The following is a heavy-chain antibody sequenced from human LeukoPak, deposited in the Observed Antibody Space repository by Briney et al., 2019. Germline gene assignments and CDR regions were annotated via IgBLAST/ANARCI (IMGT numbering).Heavy chain of an antibody. V-gene: IGHV1-69*04. D-gene: IGHD2-2*01. CDR1: GGTFSSYA. Sequence: ASVKVSCKASGGTFSSYAISWVRQAPGQGLEWMGRIIPILGIANYAQKFQGRVTITADESTSTAYMELSSLRSEDTAVYYCAKSTSSWRDSPEGCRGQGTLATVSS. CDR3: AKSTSSWRDSPEGC. CDR2: IIPILGIA. J-gene: IGHJ4*02.